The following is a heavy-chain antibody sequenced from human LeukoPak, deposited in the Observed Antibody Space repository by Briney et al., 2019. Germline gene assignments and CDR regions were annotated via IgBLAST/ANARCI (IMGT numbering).Heavy chain of an antibody. CDR3: AKVDGSYYKMDY. V-gene: IGHV3-23*01. CDR2: ISNSGGST. J-gene: IGHJ4*02. Sequence: GGSLRLSCAASGFTFSSYAMSWVRQAPGKGLEWVSGISNSGGSTYYADSVKGRFTISRDNSKNTLYLQMNSLRAEDTAVFYCAKVDGSYYKMDYWGQGTLVTASS. CDR1: GFTFSSYA. D-gene: IGHD1-26*01.